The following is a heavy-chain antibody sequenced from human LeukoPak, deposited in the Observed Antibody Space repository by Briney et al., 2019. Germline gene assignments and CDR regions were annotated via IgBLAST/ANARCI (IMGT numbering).Heavy chain of an antibody. CDR1: GFTFSSYA. CDR2: ISSSSSYI. CDR3: ARDLEAYSGWTDWTWDY. J-gene: IGHJ4*02. D-gene: IGHD6-19*01. V-gene: IGHV3-21*01. Sequence: KAGGSLRLSCAASGFTFSSYAMSWVRQAPGKGLEWVSSISSSSSYIYYADSVKGRFTISRDNAKNSLYLQMNSLRAEDTAVYYCARDLEAYSGWTDWTWDYWGQGTLVTVSS.